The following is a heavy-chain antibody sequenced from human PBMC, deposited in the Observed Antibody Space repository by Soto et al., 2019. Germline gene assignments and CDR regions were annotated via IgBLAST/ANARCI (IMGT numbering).Heavy chain of an antibody. CDR1: GFTFSSYA. CDR2: ISYDGSNK. D-gene: IGHD3-22*01. V-gene: IGHV3-30-3*01. J-gene: IGHJ3*02. Sequence: GGSLRLSCAASGFTFSSYAMHWVRQAPGKGLEWVAVISYDGSNKYYADSVKGRFTISRDNSKNTLYLQMNSLRAEDTAAYYCASESNYYDSSGPGTFDIWGQGTMVTVSS. CDR3: ASESNYYDSSGPGTFDI.